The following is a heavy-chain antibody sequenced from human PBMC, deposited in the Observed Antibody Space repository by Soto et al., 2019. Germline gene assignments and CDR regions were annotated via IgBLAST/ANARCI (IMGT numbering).Heavy chain of an antibody. CDR3: AKDRAIASRNFDS. J-gene: IGHJ4*02. CDR2: ISGSVGST. Sequence: GGSLRLSCTASGFTFSDHGMHWVRQAPGKGLGWVSSISGSVGSTFYADSVKGRFTISRDNSMNTLYLQMNSLRAEDTAVYYCAKDRAIASRNFDSWGQGALVTVSS. D-gene: IGHD6-6*01. V-gene: IGHV3-23*01. CDR1: GFTFSDHG.